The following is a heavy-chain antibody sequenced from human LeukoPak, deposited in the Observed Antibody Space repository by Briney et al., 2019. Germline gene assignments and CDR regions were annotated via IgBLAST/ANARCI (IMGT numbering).Heavy chain of an antibody. CDR1: GGSTSSYY. Sequence: SETLSLTCTVSGGSTSSYYWSWIRQPPGKGLEWIGYIYYSGSTNYNPSLKSRVTISVDTSKNQFSLKLSSVTAADTAVYHCASVDYYGSGPRDCWGQGNLVTVSS. CDR3: ASVDYYGSGPRDC. V-gene: IGHV4-59*01. CDR2: IYYSGST. J-gene: IGHJ4*02. D-gene: IGHD3-10*01.